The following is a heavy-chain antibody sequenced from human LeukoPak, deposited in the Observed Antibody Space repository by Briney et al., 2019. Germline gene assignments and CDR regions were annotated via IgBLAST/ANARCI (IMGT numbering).Heavy chain of an antibody. V-gene: IGHV4-34*01. D-gene: IGHD3-10*01. CDR1: GGSFSGYY. CDR3: ARVTTMVRGVHFDY. CDR2: INHSGST. Sequence: SETLSLTCAAYGGSFSGYYWSWIRQPPGKVLEWIREINHSGSTNYNPSLKSRVTISADTSKNNFSLKLSSVTAADTAMYYCARVTTMVRGVHFDYWGQGTLVTVSS. J-gene: IGHJ4*02.